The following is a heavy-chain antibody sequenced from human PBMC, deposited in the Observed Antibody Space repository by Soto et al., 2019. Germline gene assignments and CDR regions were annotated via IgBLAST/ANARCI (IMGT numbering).Heavy chain of an antibody. CDR2: IKPDGSEK. CDR3: ANIGRSDRAFDI. J-gene: IGHJ3*02. Sequence: LRLSCAAPGFTFGSYCMSWVRQAPGKGLEWVANIKPDGSEKIYVDSVKGRFTISRDNAKNSLYLQMNSLRAEDTAVYYCANIGRSDRAFDIWGQGTMVTVSS. D-gene: IGHD5-12*01. V-gene: IGHV3-7*01. CDR1: GFTFGSYC.